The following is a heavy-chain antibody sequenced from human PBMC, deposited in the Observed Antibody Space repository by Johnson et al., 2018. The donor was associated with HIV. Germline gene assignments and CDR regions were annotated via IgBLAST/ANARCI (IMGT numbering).Heavy chain of an antibody. CDR3: AKDSAAAGRGEAFDI. D-gene: IGHD6-13*01. V-gene: IGHV3-30*18. CDR2: ISYDGSNK. Sequence: QVQLVESGGGVVRPGGSLRLSCAASGFTFSSYGMHWVRQAPGKGLEWVAVISYDGSNKYYADSVKGRFTISRDNSKNTLYLQMNSLRAEDTAMYQCAKDSAAAGRGEAFDIWGQGTLVIVSS. J-gene: IGHJ3*02. CDR1: GFTFSSYG.